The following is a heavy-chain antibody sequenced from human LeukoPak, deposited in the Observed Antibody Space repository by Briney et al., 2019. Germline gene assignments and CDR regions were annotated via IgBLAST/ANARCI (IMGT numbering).Heavy chain of an antibody. CDR1: GGAFSSYA. CDR2: IIPILGIA. Sequence: SVKVSCKASGGAFSSYAISWVRRAPGQGLEWMGRIIPILGIANYAQKFQGRATITADKSTSTAYMELSSLRSEDTAVYYCARSVEMATIVDYYYYGMDVWGQGTTVTVSS. D-gene: IGHD5-24*01. J-gene: IGHJ6*02. CDR3: ARSVEMATIVDYYYYGMDV. V-gene: IGHV1-69*04.